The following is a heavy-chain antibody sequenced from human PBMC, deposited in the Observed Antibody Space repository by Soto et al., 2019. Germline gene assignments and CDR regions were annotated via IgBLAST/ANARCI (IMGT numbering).Heavy chain of an antibody. V-gene: IGHV4-39*01. CDR3: ARPGSFGGVAGPLDC. Sequence: QLQLQESGPGLVKPSETLSLTCTVSGGSISSSSYYWGWIRQPPGKGLEWIGSIYYSGSTYYNPSLKSRVTISVDTSKNQFSLKLSSVTAADTAVYYCARPGSFGGVAGPLDCWGQGTLVTVSS. J-gene: IGHJ4*02. D-gene: IGHD3-16*01. CDR2: IYYSGST. CDR1: GGSISSSSYY.